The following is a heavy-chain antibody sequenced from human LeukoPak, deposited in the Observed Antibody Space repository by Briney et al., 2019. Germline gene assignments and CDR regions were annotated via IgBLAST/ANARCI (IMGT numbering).Heavy chain of an antibody. CDR1: GFTFGSYS. D-gene: IGHD2-15*01. J-gene: IGHJ6*04. CDR2: ISSSSSYI. Sequence: GGSLRLSCAASGFTFGSYSMNWVRQAPGKGLEWVSSISSSSSYIYYADSVKGRFTISRDNAKNSLYLQMDSLRAEDTAVYYCASPVIVTKRNYYYGMDVWGKGTTVTVSS. V-gene: IGHV3-21*01. CDR3: ASPVIVTKRNYYYGMDV.